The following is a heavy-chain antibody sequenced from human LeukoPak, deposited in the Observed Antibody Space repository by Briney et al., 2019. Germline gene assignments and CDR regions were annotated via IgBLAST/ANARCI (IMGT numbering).Heavy chain of an antibody. CDR2: VYYSGST. J-gene: IGHJ4*02. CDR3: ARGPRISLVRGALEIDY. D-gene: IGHD3-10*01. CDR1: GGSISSYY. V-gene: IGHV4-39*07. Sequence: NPSETLSLTCTVSGGSISSYYWGWIRQPPGKGLEWIGSVYYSGSTYYNPSLKSRVTISVDTSKNQFSLKLSSVTAADTAVYYCARGPRISLVRGALEIDYWGQGTLVTVS.